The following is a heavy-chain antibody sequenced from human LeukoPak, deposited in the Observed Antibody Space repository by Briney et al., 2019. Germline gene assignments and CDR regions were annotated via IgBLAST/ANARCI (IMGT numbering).Heavy chain of an antibody. Sequence: ASVKVSCKASGYTFTGYYIHWVRQAPGQGLEWMGWINPNSGDTNYAQKFQGRVNMTRDTSISTAYMELNRLTSDDTAVYYCAREEGSYPESLDYWGQGTLVTVSS. CDR2: INPNSGDT. V-gene: IGHV1-2*02. CDR3: AREEGSYPESLDY. J-gene: IGHJ4*02. D-gene: IGHD2-15*01. CDR1: GYTFTGYY.